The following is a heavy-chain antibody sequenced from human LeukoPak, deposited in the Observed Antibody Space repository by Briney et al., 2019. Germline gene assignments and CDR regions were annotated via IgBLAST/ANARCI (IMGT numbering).Heavy chain of an antibody. Sequence: PGGSLRLSCAASGFTFSSYAMSWARQAPGKGLEWVSAISGSGGRSYYADSVKGRFTISRDNSKNTLVLQMNSLRAEDTAVYYCAKDRSYTSGWAFDYWGQGTLVTVSS. CDR3: AKDRSYTSGWAFDY. CDR1: GFTFSSYA. D-gene: IGHD6-19*01. CDR2: ISGSGGRS. J-gene: IGHJ4*02. V-gene: IGHV3-23*01.